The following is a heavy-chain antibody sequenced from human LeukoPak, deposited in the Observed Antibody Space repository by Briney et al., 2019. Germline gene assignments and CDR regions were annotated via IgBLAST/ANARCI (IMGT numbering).Heavy chain of an antibody. J-gene: IGHJ2*01. CDR3: ASPLVESSGNVHFGL. CDR1: GFTFSIYR. D-gene: IGHD4-23*01. CDR2: IKPDGSWK. Sequence: PGGSLRLSCAASGFTFSIYRMTWVRQAPGKGLEWVANIKPDGSWKSYVDSVKGRFIISRDNAKKSLYMEMNSLRAEDTAVYYCASPLVESSGNVHFGLWGRGTLVTVSS. V-gene: IGHV3-7*05.